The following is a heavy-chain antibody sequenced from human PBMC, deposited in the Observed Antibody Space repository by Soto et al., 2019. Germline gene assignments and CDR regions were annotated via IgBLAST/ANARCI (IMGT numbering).Heavy chain of an antibody. V-gene: IGHV4-34*01. CDR1: GGSFSGYY. CDR3: ARGTSYFDY. CDR2: INHSGST. Sequence: SETLSLPCAVSGGSFSGYYWSWIRQPPGKGLEWIGEINHSGSTNYNPSFKSRVTISVDTSKNQFSLKLSSVTAADTAVYYCARGTSYFDYWGQGTLVTVSS. J-gene: IGHJ4*02.